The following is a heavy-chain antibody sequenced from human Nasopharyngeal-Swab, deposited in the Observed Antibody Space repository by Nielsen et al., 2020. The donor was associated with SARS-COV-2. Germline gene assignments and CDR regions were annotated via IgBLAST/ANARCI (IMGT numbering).Heavy chain of an antibody. V-gene: IGHV3-23*03. J-gene: IGHJ6*02. CDR3: AKFFGIESYYYYGMDV. CDR1: GFTFSSYA. D-gene: IGHD2/OR15-2a*01. CDR2: IYSGGSST. Sequence: SCAASGFTFSSYAMSWVRQAPGKGLEWVSVIYSGGSSTYYADSVKGRFTISRDNSKNTLYLQMNSLRAEDTAVYYCAKFFGIESYYYYGMDVWGQGTTVTVSS.